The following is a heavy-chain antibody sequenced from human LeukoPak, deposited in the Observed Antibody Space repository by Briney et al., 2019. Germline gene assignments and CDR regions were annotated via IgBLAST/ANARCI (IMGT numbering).Heavy chain of an antibody. D-gene: IGHD3-16*01. V-gene: IGHV3-9*03. Sequence: GGSLRLSCAASGFIVSSNYMSWVRQAPGKGLEWVSGISWNSGSIGYADSVKGRFTISRDNAKNSLYLQMNSLRAEDMALYYCAKDSSYGGPSYFDYWAREPWSPSPQ. CDR1: GFIVSSNY. CDR2: ISWNSGSI. CDR3: AKDSSYGGPSYFDY. J-gene: IGHJ4*02.